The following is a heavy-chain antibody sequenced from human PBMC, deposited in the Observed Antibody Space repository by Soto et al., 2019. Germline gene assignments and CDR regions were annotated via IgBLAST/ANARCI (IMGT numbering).Heavy chain of an antibody. CDR2: VHHSWGS. Sequence: QVQLQESGPGLVKPSETLSLSCTVSGGSISSYYWSWIRQPPGKRMEWIGYVHHSWGSSYNPSLQSRVAISLDTSKSQFSLNLTSVTATETAVYYCARKGFGPLHGLADVWGQGTTVTVSS. V-gene: IGHV4-59*08. CDR3: ARKGFGPLHGLADV. CDR1: GGSISSYY. J-gene: IGHJ6*02. D-gene: IGHD3-10*01.